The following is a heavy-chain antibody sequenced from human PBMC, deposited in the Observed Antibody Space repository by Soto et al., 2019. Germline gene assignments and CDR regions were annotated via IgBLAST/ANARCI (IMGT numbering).Heavy chain of an antibody. D-gene: IGHD3-22*01. CDR3: ARSGYDSSGWGDDAFDI. CDR2: ISYDGSNK. CDR1: GFTFSSYA. J-gene: IGHJ3*02. V-gene: IGHV3-30-3*01. Sequence: LRLSCAASGFTFSSYAMHWVRQAPGKGLEWVAVISYDGSNKYYADSVKGRFTISRDNSKNTLYLQMNSLRAEDTAVYYCARSGYDSSGWGDDAFDIWGQGTMVTVSS.